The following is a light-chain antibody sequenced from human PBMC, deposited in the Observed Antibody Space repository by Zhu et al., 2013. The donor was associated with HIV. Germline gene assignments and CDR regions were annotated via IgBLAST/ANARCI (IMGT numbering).Light chain of an antibody. Sequence: DIQMTQSPSSLSASVGDRVTITCRASQSISRYLNWYQQKPGEAPKLLISSASILQNGVPSRFSGGGSGTDFSLTINSLQPDDFGTYYCQQCYSAPGSFGQGTTLEI. V-gene: IGKV1-39*01. CDR2: SAS. CDR3: QQCYSAPGS. J-gene: IGKJ2*04. CDR1: QSISRY.